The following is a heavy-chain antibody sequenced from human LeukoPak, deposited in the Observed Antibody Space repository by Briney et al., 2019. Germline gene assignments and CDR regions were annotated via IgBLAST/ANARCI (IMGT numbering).Heavy chain of an antibody. J-gene: IGHJ3*02. Sequence: SVKVSCKASGYTFTSYGISWVRQAPGQGLEWMGGIIPIFGTANYAQKFQGRVTITADESTSTAYMELSSLRSEDTAVYYCARGLNSPLQWELLPPDAFDIWGQGTMVTVSS. CDR1: GYTFTSYG. D-gene: IGHD1-26*01. CDR2: IIPIFGTA. V-gene: IGHV1-69*13. CDR3: ARGLNSPLQWELLPPDAFDI.